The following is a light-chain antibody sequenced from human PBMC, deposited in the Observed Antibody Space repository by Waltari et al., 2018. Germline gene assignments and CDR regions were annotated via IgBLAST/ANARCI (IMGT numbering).Light chain of an antibody. CDR3: QQYYTAPYT. Sequence: DIVMTQSPDSLAVSLGEKATINCKSNQSLLYNSNNKNYLAWYQQKPGQPLKLFVYWASSRASGVPDRFSGSGSGTDFTRTIGSLQAEDVAVYYCQQYYTAPYTFGQGTKLEIK. V-gene: IGKV4-1*01. J-gene: IGKJ2*01. CDR2: WAS. CDR1: QSLLYNSNNKNY.